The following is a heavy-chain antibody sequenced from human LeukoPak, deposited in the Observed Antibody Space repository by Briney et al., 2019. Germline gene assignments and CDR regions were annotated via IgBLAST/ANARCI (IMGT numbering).Heavy chain of an antibody. CDR1: GFTFSSYT. V-gene: IGHV3-23*01. CDR3: AKDLGLATYFDY. CDR2: ITTSDGNT. Sequence: GGSLRLSCAASGFTFSSYTMSWVRQAPGKGLEWVSTITTSDGNTYYADSVKGRFTVSRDNSKNTLFLQMNSLRAEDTAVYYCAKDLGLATYFDYWGQGTLVTVSS. D-gene: IGHD6-19*01. J-gene: IGHJ4*02.